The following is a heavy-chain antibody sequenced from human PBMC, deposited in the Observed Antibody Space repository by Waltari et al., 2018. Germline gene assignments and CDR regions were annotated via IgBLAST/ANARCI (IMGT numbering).Heavy chain of an antibody. J-gene: IGHJ4*02. CDR1: GGSFSGYY. CDR3: AGGRSIAAH. D-gene: IGHD6-6*01. CDR2: INHSGST. V-gene: IGHV4-34*01. Sequence: QVQLQQWGAGLLKPSETLSLTCAVSGGSFSGYYWSWIRQPPGKGLEWIGEINHSGSTNYNPSLKSRVTISVDTSKNQFSLKLSSVTAADTAVYYCAGGRSIAAHWGQGTLVTVSS.